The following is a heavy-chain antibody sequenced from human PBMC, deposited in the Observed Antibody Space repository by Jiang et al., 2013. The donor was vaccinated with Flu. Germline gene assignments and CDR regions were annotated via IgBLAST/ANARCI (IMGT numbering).Heavy chain of an antibody. CDR1: GFTFNNYA. CDR2: ISGSGGST. CDR3: AKESRFSGDYVDAFDI. V-gene: IGHV3-23*01. D-gene: IGHD4-17*01. J-gene: IGHJ3*02. Sequence: QLLESGGGLVQPGESLRLSCAASGFTFNNYAMSWVRQPPGKGLEWVSTISGSGGSTYSADSVKGRFTLSRDNSQNTLYVQMNSLRAEDTAVYYCAKESRFSGDYVDAFDIWGQGTMVTVSS.